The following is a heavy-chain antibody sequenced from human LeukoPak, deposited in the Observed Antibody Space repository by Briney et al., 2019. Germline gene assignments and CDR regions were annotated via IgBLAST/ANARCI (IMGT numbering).Heavy chain of an antibody. D-gene: IGHD3-3*01. J-gene: IGHJ4*02. CDR3: ARSLYPYYFDS. V-gene: IGHV3-74*01. CDR1: GFTFSNYR. CDR2: ISTDGSST. Sequence: GGSLRLSCAASGFTFSNYRMHWVRQAPGKGLVWVSCISTDGSSTTYADSVKGRFTISRDNAKNTLYLQMNSLRGEDTAVYYCARSLYPYYFDSWGQGTLVTVSS.